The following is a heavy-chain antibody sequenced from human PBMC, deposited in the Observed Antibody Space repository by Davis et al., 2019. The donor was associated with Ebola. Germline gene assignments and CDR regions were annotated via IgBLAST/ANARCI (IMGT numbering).Heavy chain of an antibody. CDR1: GFTFTHYA. V-gene: IGHV3-23*01. CDR2: VTASGGHT. J-gene: IGHJ4*01. CDR3: AKDRHPLANNKIYYFDY. D-gene: IGHD2/OR15-2a*01. Sequence: GGSLRLSCATSGFTFTHYAMTWYRQAPGQGLQWVASVTASGGHTFYADSVKGRFTISRDISRNSLYLQMNSLRPEDTAVYYCAKDRHPLANNKIYYFDYWGPGTLVTVSS.